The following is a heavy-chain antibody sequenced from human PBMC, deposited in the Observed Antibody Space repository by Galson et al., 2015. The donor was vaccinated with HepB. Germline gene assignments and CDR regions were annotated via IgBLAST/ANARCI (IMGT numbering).Heavy chain of an antibody. D-gene: IGHD6-13*01. CDR1: GGTFSSYA. J-gene: IGHJ4*02. CDR2: IIPIFGTA. V-gene: IGHV1-69*13. CDR3: ARAGGGDSSSWYGSSFDY. Sequence: SVKVSCKASGGTFSSYAISWVRQAPGQGLEWMGGIIPIFGTANYAQKFQGRVTITADESTSTAYMELSSLRSEDTAVYYCARAGGGDSSSWYGSSFDYWGQGTLVTVSS.